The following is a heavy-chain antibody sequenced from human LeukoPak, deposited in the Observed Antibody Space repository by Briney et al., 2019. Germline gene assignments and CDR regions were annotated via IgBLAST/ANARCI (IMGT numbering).Heavy chain of an antibody. CDR1: WFNFSSFA. Sequence: PGGSLRLSCVASWFNFSSFAMIWVRQAPGEGLEWVSRISGGGEVTYHADSVKGRFTISRDNSKNTLFLQMRGLRAEDTAVYYCGIEGYNHHVIDIWGQGTMVTVSS. CDR2: ISGGGEVT. D-gene: IGHD5-24*01. J-gene: IGHJ3*02. V-gene: IGHV3-23*01. CDR3: GIEGYNHHVIDI.